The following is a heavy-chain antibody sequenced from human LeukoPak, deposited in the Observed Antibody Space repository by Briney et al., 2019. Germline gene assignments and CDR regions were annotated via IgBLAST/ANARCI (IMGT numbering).Heavy chain of an antibody. CDR1: GFTFTTYW. CDR3: AELGITMIGGV. D-gene: IGHD3-10*02. J-gene: IGHJ6*04. Sequence: GGSLRLSCAASGFTFTTYWMTWVRQAPGKGLEWVSYISSSGSTIYYADSVKGRFTISRDNAKNSLYLQMNSLRAEDTAVYYCAELGITMIGGVWGKGTTVTISS. CDR2: ISSSGSTI. V-gene: IGHV3-48*04.